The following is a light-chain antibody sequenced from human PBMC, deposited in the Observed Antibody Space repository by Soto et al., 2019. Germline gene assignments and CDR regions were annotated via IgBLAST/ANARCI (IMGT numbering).Light chain of an antibody. J-gene: IGKJ1*01. CDR1: QSVRSS. Sequence: EIVLTQSPATLSLSPGERATLSCRATQSVRSSLAWYLQQPGQAPRLLIYDASKRATGIPARFSGSGSRTDFTLTISSLEPKDFAVYYCQQRSNWPGTFGQGTKVDIK. CDR3: QQRSNWPGT. CDR2: DAS. V-gene: IGKV3-11*01.